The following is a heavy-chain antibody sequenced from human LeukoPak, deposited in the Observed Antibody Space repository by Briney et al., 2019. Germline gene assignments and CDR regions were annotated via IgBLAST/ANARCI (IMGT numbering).Heavy chain of an antibody. V-gene: IGHV1-2*02. CDR3: ARGPQSGCSGGSCYPRPFDI. CDR2: INPNTGGT. Sequence: GASVKLSCKASGYTFTGYYMHWVRRAPGQGLEWLGWINPNTGGTNYAQKFQGRVTMTRDTSISTAYMELSRLRSDDTAVYYCARGPQSGCSGGSCYPRPFDIWGQGTLVTVSS. CDR1: GYTFTGYY. J-gene: IGHJ3*02. D-gene: IGHD2-15*01.